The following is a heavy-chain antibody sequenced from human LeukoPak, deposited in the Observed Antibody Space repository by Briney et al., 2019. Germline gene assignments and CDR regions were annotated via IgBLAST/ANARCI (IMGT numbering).Heavy chain of an antibody. CDR1: GGTFSSYA. CDR3: VRERDYCSSTSCYTVFDY. CDR2: IIPIFGTA. Sequence: ASVKVSCKASGGTFSSYAISWVRQAPGQGLEWMGGIIPIFGTANYAQKFQGRVTITADESTSTAYMELSSLRSEDTAVYYCVRERDYCSSTSCYTVFDYWGQGTLVTVSS. V-gene: IGHV1-69*13. D-gene: IGHD2-2*02. J-gene: IGHJ4*02.